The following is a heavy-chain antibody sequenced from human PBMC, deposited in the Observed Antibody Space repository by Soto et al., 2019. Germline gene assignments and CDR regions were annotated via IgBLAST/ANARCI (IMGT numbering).Heavy chain of an antibody. CDR2: IYYSGST. Sequence: KPSETLSLTCTVSGGSISSGGYYWSWIRQHPGKGLEWIGYIYYSGSTYYNPSLKSRVTISVDTSKNQFSLKLSSVTAADTAVYYCAREGRWLQPGHFDYWGQGTLVTVSS. V-gene: IGHV4-31*03. J-gene: IGHJ4*02. D-gene: IGHD5-12*01. CDR1: GGSISSGGYY. CDR3: AREGRWLQPGHFDY.